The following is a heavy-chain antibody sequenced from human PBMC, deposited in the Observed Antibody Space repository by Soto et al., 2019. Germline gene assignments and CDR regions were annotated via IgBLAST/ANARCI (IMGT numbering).Heavy chain of an antibody. CDR1: GCSISSSNW. V-gene: IGHV4-4*02. J-gene: IGHJ5*02. CDR2: IYHSGST. Sequence: QVQLQESGPGLVKPSGTLSLTCAVSGCSISSSNWCSWVRQPPGKGLEWIGEIYHSGSTNYNPSLTSRVTISVDKSKNQFSLKLSSVTAADTAVYYCARAHGDYRGWFDPWGQGTLVTVSS. CDR3: ARAHGDYRGWFDP. D-gene: IGHD4-17*01.